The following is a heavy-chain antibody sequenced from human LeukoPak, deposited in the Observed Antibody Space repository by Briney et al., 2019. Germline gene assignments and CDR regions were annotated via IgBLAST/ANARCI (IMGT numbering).Heavy chain of an antibody. CDR1: GYTFTSYA. D-gene: IGHD3-10*01. CDR3: ARSVYYGSGSYPFDY. CDR2: INAGNGNT. Sequence: ASVKVSCKASGYTFTSYAMHWVRQAPGQRLEWMGWINAGNGNTKYSQNFQGRVTITRDTSASTAYMELSSLRSEDTAVYYCARSVYYGSGSYPFDYWGQGTLVTVSS. J-gene: IGHJ4*02. V-gene: IGHV1-3*01.